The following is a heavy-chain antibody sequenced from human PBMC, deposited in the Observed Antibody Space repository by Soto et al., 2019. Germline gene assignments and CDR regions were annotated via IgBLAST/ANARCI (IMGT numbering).Heavy chain of an antibody. Sequence: QVQLQESGPGLVKPSETLSLTCRISGGSIRSYYWNWIRQAPGKGLEWIGFISYSGSTNYNPALTSRVTISVDTSKDQISLRLNSVTAADTAVYYCARVQSTSWGYYYAVDVWGQGTTVTVSS. J-gene: IGHJ6*01. CDR2: ISYSGST. CDR3: ARVQSTSWGYYYAVDV. D-gene: IGHD2-2*01. V-gene: IGHV4-59*01. CDR1: GGSIRSYY.